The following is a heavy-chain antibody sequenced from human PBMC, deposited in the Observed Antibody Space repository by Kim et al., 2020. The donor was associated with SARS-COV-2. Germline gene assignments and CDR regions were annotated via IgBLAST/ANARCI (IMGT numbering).Heavy chain of an antibody. CDR3: ASLSSSDSSSWFYYYGMDV. Sequence: SETLSLTCTVSGGSISSYYWSWIRQPPGKGLEWIGYIYYSGSTNYNPSLKSRVTISVDTSKNQFSLKLSSVTAADTAVYYCASLSSSDSSSWFYYYGMDV. CDR1: GGSISSYY. D-gene: IGHD6-13*01. V-gene: IGHV4-59*08. CDR2: IYYSGST. J-gene: IGHJ6*01.